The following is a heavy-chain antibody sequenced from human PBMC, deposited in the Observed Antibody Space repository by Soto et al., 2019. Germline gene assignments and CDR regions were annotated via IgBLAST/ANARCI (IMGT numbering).Heavy chain of an antibody. J-gene: IGHJ4*02. CDR2: ISGSGGST. Sequence: GRSLRLSCASSGFTFSSDAMSWVRQAPGKGLEWVSAISGSGGSTYYADSVKCRFTISRDNSSNTLYLQKNSLRAEDTAVYYCAKLSSPVLLCFGDNLYLNYWRQGTLVTVPS. CDR1: GFTFSSDA. V-gene: IGHV3-23*01. D-gene: IGHD3-10*01. CDR3: AKLSSPVLLCFGDNLYLNY.